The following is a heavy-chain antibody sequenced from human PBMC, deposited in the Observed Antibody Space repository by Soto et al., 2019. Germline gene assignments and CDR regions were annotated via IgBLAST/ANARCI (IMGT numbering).Heavy chain of an antibody. CDR3: ASGKDRDTVTTFDY. CDR1: GFTISSYA. Sequence: EVQLFESGGGLQREGGSLRLSCAASGFTISSYAMNWVRQAPGKGLEWVAVIHGSGGNTYYADSVKGRFTISRDNSENTVYLQMSSLRAGDTAVYYCASGKDRDTVTTFDYFGQGTLVTVSS. CDR2: IHGSGGNT. J-gene: IGHJ4*02. V-gene: IGHV3-23*01. D-gene: IGHD4-17*01.